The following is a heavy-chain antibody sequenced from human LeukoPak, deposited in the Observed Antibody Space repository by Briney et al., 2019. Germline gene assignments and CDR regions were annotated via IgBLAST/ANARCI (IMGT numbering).Heavy chain of an antibody. CDR2: IWSDGSNE. D-gene: IGHD3-9*01. V-gene: IGHV3-33*08. J-gene: IGHJ4*02. Sequence: PGGSLRLSCAASGFTFSSYSMHWVRQAPGKGLEWVAVIWSDGSNEYYADSVKGRFTISRDNSKNTLYLQMNSLRAEDTAVYYCARDGDDILTGYFDYWGQGTLVTVSS. CDR1: GFTFSSYS. CDR3: ARDGDDILTGYFDY.